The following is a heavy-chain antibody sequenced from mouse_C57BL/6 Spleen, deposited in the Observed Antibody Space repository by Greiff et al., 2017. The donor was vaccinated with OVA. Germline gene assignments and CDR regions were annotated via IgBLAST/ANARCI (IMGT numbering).Heavy chain of an antibody. D-gene: IGHD6-5*01. CDR2: INPSTGGT. Sequence: VQLQQSGPELVKPGASVKISCKASGKSFTGYYMNWVKQSPEKSLEWIGEINPSTGGTTYNQKFKAKATLTVDKSSSTAYMQRKSLTSEDSAVYYCARSLHFDYWGQGTTLTVSS. V-gene: IGHV1-42*01. J-gene: IGHJ2*01. CDR1: GKSFTGYY. CDR3: ARSLHFDY.